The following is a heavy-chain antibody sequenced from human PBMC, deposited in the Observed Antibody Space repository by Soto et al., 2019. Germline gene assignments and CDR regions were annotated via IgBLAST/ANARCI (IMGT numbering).Heavy chain of an antibody. Sequence: QVQLVQSGAEVKKPGVSVKVSCKASGYTFTDYFIHWVRQAPGQGFEWMGWINPKTRGTNYAQKFQGRVTMTRDTSNSTAYMELRGLRSDDTAVYYCARVTLKAGNWFDPWGQGTLVTVSS. V-gene: IGHV1-2*02. CDR1: GYTFTDYF. J-gene: IGHJ5*02. CDR2: INPKTRGT. CDR3: ARVTLKAGNWFDP.